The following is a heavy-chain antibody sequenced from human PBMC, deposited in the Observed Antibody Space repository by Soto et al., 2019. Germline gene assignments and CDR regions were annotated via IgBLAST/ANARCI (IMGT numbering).Heavy chain of an antibody. CDR1: CGSFSGYY. V-gene: IGHV4-34*01. J-gene: IGHJ6*02. Sequence: PSETLSLTCAVYCGSFSGYYWSWIRQPPGKGLEWIGEINHSGSTNYNPSLKSRVTISVDTSKNQFSLKLSSVTAADTAVYYCARGLIGQYDFWSGYYSACMDVWGQGTTVTVSS. CDR3: ARGLIGQYDFWSGYYSACMDV. D-gene: IGHD3-3*01. CDR2: INHSGST.